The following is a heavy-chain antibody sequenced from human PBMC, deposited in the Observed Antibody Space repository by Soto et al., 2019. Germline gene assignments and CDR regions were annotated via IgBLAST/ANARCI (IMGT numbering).Heavy chain of an antibody. J-gene: IGHJ4*02. CDR1: GGSISSSY. CDR3: AWEVIY. CDR2: IYDSGST. V-gene: IGHV4-59*08. Sequence: SETLSLTCTVSGGSISSSYWSWIRQPPGKGLEWIGYIYDSGSTYYNSSLKSRVTMSVDTSKNQFSLKLSSVTAADTAVYYCAWEVIYWGQGTLVTVSS. D-gene: IGHD2-21*01.